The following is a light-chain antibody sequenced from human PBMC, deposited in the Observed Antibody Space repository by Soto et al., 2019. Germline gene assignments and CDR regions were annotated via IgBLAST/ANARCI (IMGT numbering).Light chain of an antibody. Sequence: QSALTQPRSVSGSPGQSVSISCTGTSRDVGGYNYVSWYQQHPGKAPKVMIYDVSKRPSGVPDRFSGSKSGNTASLTISGLQSEDEADYYCCSYAGRYTYVFGTGTKLTVL. CDR1: SRDVGGYNY. V-gene: IGLV2-11*01. J-gene: IGLJ1*01. CDR3: CSYAGRYTYV. CDR2: DVS.